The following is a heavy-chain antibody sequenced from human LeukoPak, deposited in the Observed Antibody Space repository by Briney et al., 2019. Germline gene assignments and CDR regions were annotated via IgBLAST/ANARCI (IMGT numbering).Heavy chain of an antibody. CDR3: ARARGTVAIDY. J-gene: IGHJ4*02. V-gene: IGHV4-61*10. Sequence: PSETLSLTCTVSGGSISSGSYYWSWIRQPAGKGLEWIGEINHSGSTNYNPSLKSRVTMSVDTSKNQFSLKMRSVTAADTAVYYCARARGTVAIDYWGQGTLVTVSS. CDR1: GGSISSGSYY. D-gene: IGHD5-12*01. CDR2: INHSGST.